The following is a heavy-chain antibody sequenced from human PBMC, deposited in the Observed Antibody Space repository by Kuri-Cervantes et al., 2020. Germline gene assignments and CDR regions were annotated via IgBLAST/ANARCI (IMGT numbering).Heavy chain of an antibody. CDR2: INHSGST. D-gene: IGHD1-26*01. J-gene: IGHJ4*02. CDR3: NLVGATTKIRTLDY. V-gene: IGHV4-34*01. Sequence: SETLSLTSAVYGGSFSGHYWSWIRQSPGKGMEWIGEINHSGSTNYNPSLKSRVTISVDTSKNQFSLKLSSVTAADTAVYYCNLVGATTKIRTLDYWGQGNLVTVSS. CDR1: GGSFSGHY.